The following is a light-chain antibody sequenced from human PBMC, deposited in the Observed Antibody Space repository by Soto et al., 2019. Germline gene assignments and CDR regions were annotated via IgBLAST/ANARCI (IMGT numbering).Light chain of an antibody. CDR2: AST. J-gene: IGLJ2*01. CDR3: QSYDTGLTGHVL. V-gene: IGLV1-40*01. CDR1: SSNTGAGFD. Sequence: QSVLTQPPSVSGAPGRRAPSSFFATSSNTGAGFDVHWYQQLPGAAPKLLIYASTNRPSGVPDRFSGSKSDTSASLAITGLQIDDEADYYCQSYDTGLTGHVLFGGGTKLTVL.